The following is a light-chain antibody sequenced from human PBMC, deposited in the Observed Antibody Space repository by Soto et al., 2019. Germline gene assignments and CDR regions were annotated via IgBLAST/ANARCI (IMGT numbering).Light chain of an antibody. V-gene: IGKV3-20*01. Sequence: EIVLTQSPGTLSLSPGERATLSCRASQSVRNNYLAWYQQRPGQAPRLLIYAASSRATGIPDRFSGSGSGTDFTLTISRLEPEDFAVYYRQQYGTSPRTFGQGTKVDIK. CDR2: AAS. CDR1: QSVRNNY. CDR3: QQYGTSPRT. J-gene: IGKJ1*01.